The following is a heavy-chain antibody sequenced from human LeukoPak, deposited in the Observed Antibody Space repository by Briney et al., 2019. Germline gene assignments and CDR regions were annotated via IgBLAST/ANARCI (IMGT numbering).Heavy chain of an antibody. CDR2: IKQDGSEK. V-gene: IGHV3-7*03. CDR3: ATSYDMGWLIGY. J-gene: IGHJ4*02. D-gene: IGHD3/OR15-3a*01. CDR1: GFTFGDTW. Sequence: GGSLRLSCAASGFTFGDTWMNWVRQVPGQGLEWVANIKQDGSEKFYVASVKGRFTISRDNGKSTLYLQMNSLRAEDTALYYCATSYDMGWLIGYWGQGTLVTVSS.